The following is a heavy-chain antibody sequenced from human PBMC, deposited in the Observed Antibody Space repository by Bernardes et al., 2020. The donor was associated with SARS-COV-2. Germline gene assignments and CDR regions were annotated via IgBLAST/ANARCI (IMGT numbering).Heavy chain of an antibody. D-gene: IGHD6-13*01. CDR3: ASGSSRGNSSRRPVAMDV. V-gene: IGHV3-30-3*01. J-gene: IGHJ6*02. Sequence: GGSLRLSCAASGITFSSYVMHWVRQAPGQGLEWVTLISYDGINKYYADSVKGRFTISRDNSKNTLYLQMNSLRAEDTAVYYCASGSSRGNSSRRPVAMDVWGLGTTVTVSS. CDR2: ISYDGINK. CDR1: GITFSSYV.